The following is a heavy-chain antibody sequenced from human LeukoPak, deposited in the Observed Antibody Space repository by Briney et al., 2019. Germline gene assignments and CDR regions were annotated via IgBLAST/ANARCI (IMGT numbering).Heavy chain of an antibody. Sequence: GGSLRLSCAASGFTVSSNYMSWVRQAPGKGLEWVSSISSSSTHIYYADSVKGRFTISRDNAKNSVYLQMNSLRAEDTAVYYCARAPYDILTGYSPYYFDSWGQGTLVSVSS. CDR2: ISSSSTHI. CDR3: ARAPYDILTGYSPYYFDS. V-gene: IGHV3-21*06. J-gene: IGHJ4*02. D-gene: IGHD3-9*01. CDR1: GFTVSSNY.